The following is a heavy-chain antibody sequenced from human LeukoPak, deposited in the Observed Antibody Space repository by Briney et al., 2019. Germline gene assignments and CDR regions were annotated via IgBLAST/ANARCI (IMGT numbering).Heavy chain of an antibody. V-gene: IGHV4-4*02. CDR1: GGSISSSNW. D-gene: IGHD2-2*01. CDR3: ARGQRRRYCSSTSCYAYDY. CDR2: IYHSGST. Sequence: PSETLSLTCAVSGGSISSSNWWSWVRQPPGKGLEWIGEIYHSGSTNYNPSLKSRVTISVDRSKNQFSLKLSSVTAADTAVYYCARGQRRRYCSSTSCYAYDYWGQGTLVTVSS. J-gene: IGHJ4*02.